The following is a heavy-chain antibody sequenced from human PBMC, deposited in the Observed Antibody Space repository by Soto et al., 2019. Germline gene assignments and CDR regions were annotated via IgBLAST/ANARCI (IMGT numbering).Heavy chain of an antibody. V-gene: IGHV3-15*07. CDR3: TTVFLTTVPEVRFVG. CDR2: IRSQSDGGSG. CDR1: GFTFHHAW. Sequence: GGSLRISCAASGFTFHHAWINWVRQPPGGGLEWVGRIRSQSDGGSGDYAAPVKGRFVVSRDDSKNMVYLQMNSLKIEDTAVYYCTTVFLTTVPEVRFVGWGPAPLVTV. D-gene: IGHD4-17*01. J-gene: IGHJ1*01.